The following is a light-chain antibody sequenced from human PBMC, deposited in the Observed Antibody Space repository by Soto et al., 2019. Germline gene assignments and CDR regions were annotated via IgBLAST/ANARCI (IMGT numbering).Light chain of an antibody. CDR3: SSYTSSSTPRVV. CDR2: DAN. CDR1: SSDVGDYNY. V-gene: IGLV2-14*01. J-gene: IGLJ2*01. Sequence: QSALTQPASVSGSPGQSITISCTGTSSDVGDYNYVSWYQQHPGKAPKLMIYDANNRPSGVSNRFTGSKSGNTASLTISVLQAEDEADYYCSSYTSSSTPRVVFGGGTKLTVL.